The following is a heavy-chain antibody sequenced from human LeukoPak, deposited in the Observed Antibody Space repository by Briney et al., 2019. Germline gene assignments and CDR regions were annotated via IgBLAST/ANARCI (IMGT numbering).Heavy chain of an antibody. J-gene: IGHJ3*01. D-gene: IGHD6-19*01. V-gene: IGHV3-66*01. CDR3: ARDGSGSDALDL. Sequence: GGSLRLSCAASGFTVSSNYMSWVRQPPGKGLEWVSVIYTVGNTDYADSEKGRYTISRDNSKNTLYLQMNSLRAEDTAVYYCARDGSGSDALDLWPRGKVLTVSS. CDR1: GFTVSSNY. CDR2: IYTVGNT.